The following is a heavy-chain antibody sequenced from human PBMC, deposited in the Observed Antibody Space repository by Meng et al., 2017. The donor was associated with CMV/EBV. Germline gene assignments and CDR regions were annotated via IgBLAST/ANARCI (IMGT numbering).Heavy chain of an antibody. Sequence: SETLSRTCAVYGGAFSGYYWSWIRQPPGKGLEWRGEINHSGSTNYNPSLKRRVTISVDTSKNQFYLKLSSVTAADPAVYYCARGPRITIFGGVITERNSGRTFDYWGQGTLVTVSS. CDR1: GGAFSGYY. J-gene: IGHJ4*02. V-gene: IGHV4-34*01. CDR2: INHSGST. D-gene: IGHD3-3*01. CDR3: ARGPRITIFGGVITERNSGRTFDY.